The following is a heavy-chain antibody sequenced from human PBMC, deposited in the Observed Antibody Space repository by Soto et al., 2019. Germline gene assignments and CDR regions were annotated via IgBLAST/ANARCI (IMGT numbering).Heavy chain of an antibody. CDR1: AFSLSTGGVG. Sequence: QITLKESGPTLVKPTQTLTLTCTFSAFSLSTGGVGVGWIRQPPGKALEWLALIYWDDDKRYSPSLRSRLTIIKDPSKTQVVLKMTNMEPVDTATYYCIQSRCGGDCLQSYASYYYYGMDVWGQGTTVTVSS. J-gene: IGHJ6*02. D-gene: IGHD2-21*02. CDR3: IQSRCGGDCLQSYASYYYYGMDV. V-gene: IGHV2-5*02. CDR2: IYWDDDK.